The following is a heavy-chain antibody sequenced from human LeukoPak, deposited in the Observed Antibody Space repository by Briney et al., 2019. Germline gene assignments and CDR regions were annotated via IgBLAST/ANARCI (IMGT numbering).Heavy chain of an antibody. CDR2: IYYSGST. J-gene: IGHJ4*02. CDR3: AANYYGSGSYYY. D-gene: IGHD3-10*01. Sequence: SETLSLTCSVSGGSISGYYWAWIRQTPGKGLEWIGGIYYSGSTYYNPSLKSRVTMSVDTSNSQFSLKLSSVTAADTAVYYCAANYYGSGSYYYWGQGTLVTVSS. V-gene: IGHV4-59*04. CDR1: GGSISGYY.